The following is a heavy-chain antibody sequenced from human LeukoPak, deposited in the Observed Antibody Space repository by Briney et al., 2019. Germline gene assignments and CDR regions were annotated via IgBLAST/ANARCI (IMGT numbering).Heavy chain of an antibody. CDR1: GGSITSGDYY. J-gene: IGHJ4*02. V-gene: IGHV4-61*02. CDR3: ARDSVLYYDSSGYTYFDY. CDR2: IHPTGNT. D-gene: IGHD3-22*01. Sequence: PSQTLSLTCTVSGGSITSGDYYWSWIRQPAGKGLEWIGRIHPTGNTNYNPSLKSRVTMSVDTSKSQFSLKLTSVTAADTAVYYCARDSVLYYDSSGYTYFDYWGQGTLVTVSS.